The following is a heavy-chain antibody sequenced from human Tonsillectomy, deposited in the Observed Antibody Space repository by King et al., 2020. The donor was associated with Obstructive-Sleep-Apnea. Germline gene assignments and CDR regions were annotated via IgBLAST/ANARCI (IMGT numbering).Heavy chain of an antibody. CDR3: ARDEIAAAGDGAFDI. CDR1: GFTFSSYG. Sequence: VQLVESGGGVVQPGRSLRLSCAASGFTFSSYGMHWVRQAPGKGLEWVAVIWYDGSNKYYADSVKGRFTISRDNSKNTLYLQMNSLRAEDTAVYYCARDEIAAAGDGAFDIWGQGTMVTVSS. V-gene: IGHV3-33*01. J-gene: IGHJ3*02. CDR2: IWYDGSNK. D-gene: IGHD6-13*01.